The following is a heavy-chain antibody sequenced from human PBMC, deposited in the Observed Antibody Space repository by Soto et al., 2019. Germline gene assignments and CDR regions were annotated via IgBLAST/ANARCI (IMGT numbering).Heavy chain of an antibody. CDR2: IDHSGST. D-gene: IGHD3-10*01. V-gene: IGHV4-30-2*01. Sequence: QLLESGSGLVQPSQTVSLTCAVSGGSIRSGGYSWSWIRQPPGKGLEWIGYIDHSGSTYYNPSLKSRVNISVDTSKNQLSLKVTSVTAADTAVYYCARDPSGSGPNFDYWGQGALVIVSA. J-gene: IGHJ4*02. CDR3: ARDPSGSGPNFDY. CDR1: GGSIRSGGYS.